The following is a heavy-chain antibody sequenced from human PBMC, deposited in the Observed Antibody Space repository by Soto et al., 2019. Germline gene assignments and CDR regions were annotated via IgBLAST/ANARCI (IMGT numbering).Heavy chain of an antibody. CDR2: IYYTGST. CDR1: GDSISSSSYY. V-gene: IGHV4-39*01. D-gene: IGHD4-17*01. CDR3: ARVPRYADYCVDT. Sequence: PETLSLTSSVSGDSISSSSYYWGWIRQPPGRGMEWIGSIYYTGSTYYNPSLKSRVTMSVDTSKNQFSLKLNSVTAADTAVYFCARVPRYADYCVDTWGQGKLVTVS. J-gene: IGHJ5*02.